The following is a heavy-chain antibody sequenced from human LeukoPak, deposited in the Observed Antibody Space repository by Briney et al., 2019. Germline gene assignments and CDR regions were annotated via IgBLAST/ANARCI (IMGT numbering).Heavy chain of an antibody. CDR3: ARDSYSGSYLNCFDP. V-gene: IGHV3-66*01. CDR2: IYSGGTST. CDR1: GFTVSSSY. D-gene: IGHD1-26*01. Sequence: GGSLRLSCAASGFTVSSSYMSWVRQAPGKGLEWVSVIYSGGTSTYYADSVKGRFTISRDKSKNTLYLQMNSLRAEDTAVYYCARDSYSGSYLNCFDPWGQGTLVTVSS. J-gene: IGHJ5*02.